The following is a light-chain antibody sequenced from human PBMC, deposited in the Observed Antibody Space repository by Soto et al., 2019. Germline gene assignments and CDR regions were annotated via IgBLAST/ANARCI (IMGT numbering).Light chain of an antibody. V-gene: IGKV1-5*03. Sequence: DIQMTQSPSTLSASVGDRVTITCRASQSISSWLAWYQKKPGKAPNLLIYKTSSLESGVPSRFSGSGSGIEFTLTVNSLQPDDFATYYCQQYDSYPLTFGGGTKVDI. CDR2: KTS. CDR1: QSISSW. CDR3: QQYDSYPLT. J-gene: IGKJ4*01.